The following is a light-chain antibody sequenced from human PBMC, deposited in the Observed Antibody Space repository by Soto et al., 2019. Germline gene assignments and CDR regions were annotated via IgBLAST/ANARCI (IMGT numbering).Light chain of an antibody. V-gene: IGKV1-39*01. CDR2: AAS. J-gene: IGKJ4*01. Sequence: DIQMTQSPSSLSASVGDRVTITCRASQSISSYLNWYQQKPGKAPNFLIYAASSLQSGVPSRFSGSGSGTDLTLTILSLQPEEFATYYCQQSYSTPPTFGGGTKVEIK. CDR1: QSISSY. CDR3: QQSYSTPPT.